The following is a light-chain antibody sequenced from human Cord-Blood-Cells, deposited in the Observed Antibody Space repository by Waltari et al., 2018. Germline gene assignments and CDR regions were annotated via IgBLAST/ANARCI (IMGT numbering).Light chain of an antibody. Sequence: AIRMTQSPSSSSASTGDRVTISCRTSQGISSYLAWYQQKAGKAPKVLVYAATTLQIGVPSRFICSGSGTDFTLTSSCLQSEDFATYYCQQYYIYPITFGQGTRLEIK. V-gene: IGKV1-8*01. CDR2: AAT. J-gene: IGKJ5*01. CDR1: QGISSY. CDR3: QQYYIYPIT.